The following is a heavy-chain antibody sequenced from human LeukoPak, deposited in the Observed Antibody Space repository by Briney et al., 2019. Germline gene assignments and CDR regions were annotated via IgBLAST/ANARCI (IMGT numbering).Heavy chain of an antibody. D-gene: IGHD6-19*01. CDR1: GGTFSSYA. J-gene: IGHJ4*02. CDR3: ARSYSGWNKYYFDY. CDR2: IIPIFGTA. Sequence: GASVKVSCKASGGTFSSYAISWVRQAPGQGLEWMGRIIPIFGTANYAQKFQGRVTITTDESTSTAYMELSSLRSEDTAVYYCARSYSGWNKYYFDYWGQGTPVTVSS. V-gene: IGHV1-69*05.